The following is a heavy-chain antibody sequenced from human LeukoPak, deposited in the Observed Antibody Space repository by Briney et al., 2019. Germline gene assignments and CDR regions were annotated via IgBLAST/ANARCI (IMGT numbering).Heavy chain of an antibody. CDR2: ISGSGGST. Sequence: GRSLRLSCAASGFTFDDYAMHWVRQAPGKGLEWVSAISGSGGSTYYADSVKGRFTISRDNPKNTLYLQMNSLRAEDTAVYYCAKWETTVTTDAFDIWGQGTMVTVSS. V-gene: IGHV3-23*01. CDR1: GFTFDDYA. CDR3: AKWETTVTTDAFDI. D-gene: IGHD4-17*01. J-gene: IGHJ3*02.